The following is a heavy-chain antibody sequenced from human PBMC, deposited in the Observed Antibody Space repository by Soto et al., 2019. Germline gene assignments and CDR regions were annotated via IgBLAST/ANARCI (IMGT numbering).Heavy chain of an antibody. CDR1: GGPISSGGYF. CDR2: IFYSGST. J-gene: IGHJ4*02. V-gene: IGHV4-31*03. Sequence: PSETLSLTCSVSGGPISSGGYFWSWIRQHPGKGLEWIGNIFYSGSTYYNPSLESRVSISVDTSKNQFSLKLSSVTAADTAVYYCAREYSVRTEGYFDYWGQGTLVTVSS. D-gene: IGHD3-10*01. CDR3: AREYSVRTEGYFDY.